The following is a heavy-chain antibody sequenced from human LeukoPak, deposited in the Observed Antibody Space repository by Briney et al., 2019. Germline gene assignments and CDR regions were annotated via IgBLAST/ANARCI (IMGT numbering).Heavy chain of an antibody. Sequence: TGGSLRLSCAASGFTFSSYWMSWVRQAPGKGLEWVANIKQDGSEKYYVDSVKGRFTISRDNAKNSLYLQMNSLRAEDTAVYYCAREDQPHLIYDYVWGSYRSWSMGAFDIWGQGTMVTVSS. V-gene: IGHV3-7*01. CDR2: IKQDGSEK. J-gene: IGHJ3*02. CDR3: AREDQPHLIYDYVWGSYRSWSMGAFDI. D-gene: IGHD3-16*02. CDR1: GFTFSSYW.